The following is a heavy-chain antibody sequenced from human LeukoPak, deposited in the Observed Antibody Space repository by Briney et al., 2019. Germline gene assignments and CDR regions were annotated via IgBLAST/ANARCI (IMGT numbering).Heavy chain of an antibody. CDR3: ARRLSYFDWSTRRPADWFDP. D-gene: IGHD3-9*01. Sequence: GESLKISCKGSGYSFTSYWIGWVRQMPGKGLEWMGIIYPGDSDTRYSPSFQGQVTISADKSISTAYLQWSSLKAPDTAMYYCARRLSYFDWSTRRPADWFDPWGQGTLVTVSS. CDR2: IYPGDSDT. V-gene: IGHV5-51*01. J-gene: IGHJ5*02. CDR1: GYSFTSYW.